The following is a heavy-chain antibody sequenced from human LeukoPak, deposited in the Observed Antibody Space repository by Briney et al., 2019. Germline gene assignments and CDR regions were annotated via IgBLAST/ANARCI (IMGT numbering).Heavy chain of an antibody. V-gene: IGHV3-21*01. CDR3: AREEASIAAAGWRVGAFDI. CDR1: GFTFSSYS. D-gene: IGHD6-13*01. Sequence: GGSLRLSCAASGFTFSSYSMNWVRQAPGKRLEWVSSISSSSSYIYYADSVKGRFTISRDNAKNSLYLQMNSLRAEDTAVYYCAREEASIAAAGWRVGAFDIWGQGTMVTVSS. J-gene: IGHJ3*02. CDR2: ISSSSSYI.